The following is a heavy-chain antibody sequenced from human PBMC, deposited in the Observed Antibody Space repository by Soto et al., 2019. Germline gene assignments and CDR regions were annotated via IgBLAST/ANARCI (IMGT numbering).Heavy chain of an antibody. Sequence: QITLKESGPTLVKPTQTLTLTCSSSGFSLSTTGVGVGWIRQPPGKALEWLGFAYWDDDNRYSPSLKSRLTITKDTSGNLVVLTMTNMDPVDTATYFCAHRRGGYNWDDAHFDYWGQGTLVTVSS. J-gene: IGHJ4*02. CDR3: AHRRGGYNWDDAHFDY. CDR2: AYWDDDN. D-gene: IGHD1-20*01. V-gene: IGHV2-5*02. CDR1: GFSLSTTGVG.